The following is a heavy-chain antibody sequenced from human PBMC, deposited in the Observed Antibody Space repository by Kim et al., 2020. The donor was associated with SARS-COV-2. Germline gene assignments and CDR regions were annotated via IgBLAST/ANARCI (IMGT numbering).Heavy chain of an antibody. CDR1: GGSFSGYY. CDR2: INHSGST. D-gene: IGHD3-10*01. J-gene: IGHJ5*02. V-gene: IGHV4-34*01. CDR3: ARATYYYGSGSPRGHWFDP. Sequence: SETLSLTCAVYGGSFSGYYWSWIRQPPGKGLEWIGEINHSGSTNYNPSLKSRITISVDTSKNQFSLKLSSVTAADTAVYYCARATYYYGSGSPRGHWFDPWGQGTLVTVSS.